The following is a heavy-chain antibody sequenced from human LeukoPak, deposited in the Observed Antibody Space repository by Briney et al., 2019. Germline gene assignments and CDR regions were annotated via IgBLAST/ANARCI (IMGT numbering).Heavy chain of an antibody. Sequence: SETLSLTCTVSGGSISSNYWSWIRQPPGKGLEWIGYIYYSGSTNYNPSLKSRVTISVDTSKTQFPLKLTSVTAADTAVYYCATYLSGSYLSWFDSWGQGTLVTVSS. CDR2: IYYSGST. J-gene: IGHJ5*01. V-gene: IGHV4-59*01. D-gene: IGHD1-26*01. CDR3: ATYLSGSYLSWFDS. CDR1: GGSISSNY.